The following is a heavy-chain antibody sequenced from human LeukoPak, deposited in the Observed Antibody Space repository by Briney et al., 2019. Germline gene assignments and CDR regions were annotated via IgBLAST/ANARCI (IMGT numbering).Heavy chain of an antibody. CDR3: ARRRPYDPWYYFDY. J-gene: IGHJ4*02. D-gene: IGHD3-22*01. V-gene: IGHV4-39*01. Sequence: TPSETLSLTCTVSGGSISSSSYYWGWIRQPPGKGLEWIGSIYYSGSTYYNPSLKSRVTISVDTSKNQFSLKLSSVTAADTAVYYCARRRPYDPWYYFDYWGQGTLVTVSS. CDR2: IYYSGST. CDR1: GGSISSSSYY.